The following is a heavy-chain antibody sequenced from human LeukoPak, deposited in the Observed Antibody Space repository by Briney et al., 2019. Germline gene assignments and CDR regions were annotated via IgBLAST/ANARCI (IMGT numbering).Heavy chain of an antibody. CDR3: AKSRSGDLDAFDI. V-gene: IGHV3-30*02. Sequence: GGSLRPSCAASGFTFSSYSMHWVRQAPGKGLEWVAFIRYDGSNKYYADSVKGRFTISRDNSKNTLYLQMNSLRAEDTAVYYCAKSRSGDLDAFDIWGQGTMVTVSS. J-gene: IGHJ3*02. CDR1: GFTFSSYS. D-gene: IGHD3-10*01. CDR2: IRYDGSNK.